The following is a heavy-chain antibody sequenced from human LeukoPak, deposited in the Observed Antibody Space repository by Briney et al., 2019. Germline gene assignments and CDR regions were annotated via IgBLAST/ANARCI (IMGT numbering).Heavy chain of an antibody. CDR3: ASQTESYDSSGYLPDY. D-gene: IGHD3-22*01. V-gene: IGHV1-24*01. Sequence: ASVKVSCKVSGYTLTELSMHWVRQAPGKGLEWMGGFDPEDGETIYAQKFQGRVTMTEDTSTDTAYMELSSLRSEDTAVYYCASQTESYDSSGYLPDYWGQGTLVTVSS. J-gene: IGHJ4*02. CDR2: FDPEDGET. CDR1: GYTLTELS.